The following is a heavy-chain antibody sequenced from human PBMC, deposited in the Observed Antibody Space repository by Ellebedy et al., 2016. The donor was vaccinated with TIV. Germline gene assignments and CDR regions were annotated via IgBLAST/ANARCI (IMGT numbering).Heavy chain of an antibody. Sequence: MPSETLSLTCTVPGGPISSYYWSWIRQPPGKGLEWIGYIYYSGSTNYNPSLKSRVTISVDTSKNQFSLKLSSVTAADTAVYYCARRGDGGERYYDFWSGYFFSWSDHFDYWGQGTLVTVSS. V-gene: IGHV4-59*08. D-gene: IGHD3-3*01. CDR1: GGPISSYY. CDR2: IYYSGST. J-gene: IGHJ4*02. CDR3: ARRGDGGERYYDFWSGYFFSWSDHFDY.